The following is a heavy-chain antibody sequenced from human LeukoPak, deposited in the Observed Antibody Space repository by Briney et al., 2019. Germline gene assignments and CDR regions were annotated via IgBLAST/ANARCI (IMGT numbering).Heavy chain of an antibody. CDR3: TTAVWVVVAAINFDY. CDR2: IKSKTDGGTT. D-gene: IGHD2-15*01. J-gene: IGHJ4*02. V-gene: IGHV3-15*01. Sequence: GGSLRLSCAASGFTFSNAWMSWVRQAPGKGLEWFGRIKSKTDGGTTDYAAPVKGRFTISRDDSKNTLYLQMNSLKTEDTAVYYCTTAVWVVVAAINFDYWGQGTLVTVSS. CDR1: GFTFSNAW.